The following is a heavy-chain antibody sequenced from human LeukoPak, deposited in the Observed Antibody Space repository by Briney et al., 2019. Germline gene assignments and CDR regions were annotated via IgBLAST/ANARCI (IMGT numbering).Heavy chain of an antibody. D-gene: IGHD2-2*01. Sequence: PGGSLRLSCVASGFTFSGDWMSWVRQAPGKGLEWVVNIKQDGSDKYYMDSVKGRFTISRDNAKNSLYLQMNSLRVEDTAVFYCARGRFCSTTACPVFDYWGQGTLVTVSS. CDR2: IKQDGSDK. CDR1: GFTFSGDW. J-gene: IGHJ4*02. CDR3: ARGRFCSTTACPVFDY. V-gene: IGHV3-7*04.